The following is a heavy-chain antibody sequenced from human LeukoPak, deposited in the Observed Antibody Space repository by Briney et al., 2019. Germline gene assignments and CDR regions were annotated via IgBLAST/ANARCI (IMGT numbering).Heavy chain of an antibody. CDR3: ARGSGSYYYFDY. CDR2: TRNKANSYTT. J-gene: IGHJ4*02. Sequence: GGSLRLSCAASGFTFSDHYMDWVRQAPGKGLEWVGRTRNKANSYTTEYAASVKGRFTISRDDSKNSLYLQMNSLKTEDTAVYYCARGSGSYYYFDYWGQGTLLTVSS. CDR1: GFTFSDHY. V-gene: IGHV3-72*01. D-gene: IGHD1-26*01.